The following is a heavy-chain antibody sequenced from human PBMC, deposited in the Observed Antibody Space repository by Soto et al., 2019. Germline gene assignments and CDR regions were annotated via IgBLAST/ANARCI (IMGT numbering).Heavy chain of an antibody. V-gene: IGHV4-59*01. CDR1: GGSISSYY. D-gene: IGHD5-18*01. J-gene: IGHJ4*02. Sequence: QVQLQESGPGLVKPSETLSLTCTVSGGSISSYYWSWIRQPPGKGLEWIGYIYYSGSTNYNPSLKSRVTISVDTSKNQFSLKLSSVTAADTAVYYCARVHRGYSYGPRNYYFDYWGQGTLVTVSS. CDR2: IYYSGST. CDR3: ARVHRGYSYGPRNYYFDY.